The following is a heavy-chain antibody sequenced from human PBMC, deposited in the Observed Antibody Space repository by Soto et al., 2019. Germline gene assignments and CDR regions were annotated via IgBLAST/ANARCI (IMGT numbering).Heavy chain of an antibody. Sequence: GGSLRLSCEISGPDVGYSFLIWIRQGPGGGLEWVSALYIGDSAYYADSVKGRVTISRDKTKNTLYLQMGSLRDNDTAVYYCVRGGQTPNHPLDSWGQGTLVTVSS. V-gene: IGHV3-53*01. CDR2: LYIGDSA. CDR1: GPDVGYSF. CDR3: VRGGQTPNHPLDS. J-gene: IGHJ5*01.